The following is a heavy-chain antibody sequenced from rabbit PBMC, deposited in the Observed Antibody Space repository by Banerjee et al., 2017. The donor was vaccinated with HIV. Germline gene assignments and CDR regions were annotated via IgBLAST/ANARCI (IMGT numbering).Heavy chain of an antibody. Sequence: QSLEESGGDLVKPEGSLTLTCTASGFSFSSGDYMCWVRQAPGRGLEWIACIYAGSSGSTFYASWAKGRFTISKTSSTTVTLQMTSLTAADTATYFCARDTGSSFSSYGMDLWGPGTLVTVS. CDR2: IYAGSSGST. CDR1: GFSFSSGDY. J-gene: IGHJ6*01. V-gene: IGHV1S40*01. D-gene: IGHD8-1*01. CDR3: ARDTGSSFSSYGMDL.